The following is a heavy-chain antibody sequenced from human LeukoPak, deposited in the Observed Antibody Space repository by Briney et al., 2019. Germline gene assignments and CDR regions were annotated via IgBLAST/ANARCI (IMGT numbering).Heavy chain of an antibody. Sequence: PGGSLRLSCAASGFTVSSNYMSWVRQAPGQGLEGVSVIYTGGITYYADSVKGRFTISRDNSKNPLYLQMNSLRAEDTAVYYCARQITVVRGVIGWFDPWGQGTLVTVSS. CDR2: IYTGGIT. CDR1: GFTVSSNY. D-gene: IGHD3-10*01. V-gene: IGHV3-53*01. J-gene: IGHJ5*02. CDR3: ARQITVVRGVIGWFDP.